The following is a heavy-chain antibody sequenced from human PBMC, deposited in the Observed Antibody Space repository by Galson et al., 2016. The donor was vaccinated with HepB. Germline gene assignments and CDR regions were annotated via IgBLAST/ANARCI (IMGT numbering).Heavy chain of an antibody. CDR1: GFTFNGYG. V-gene: IGHV3-30*03. D-gene: IGHD3-10*02. CDR3: ARRNDYCPPVGCSVDY. CDR2: DSMDGRRK. J-gene: IGHJ4*02. Sequence: SLRLSCAGSGFTFNGYGMPWVRQAPGKGLEWVAADSMDGRRKFYADSVKGRFAISRDNFNSRLFLQMSYLIEADTAVYYCARRNDYCPPVGCSVDYWGQGTLVSVSS.